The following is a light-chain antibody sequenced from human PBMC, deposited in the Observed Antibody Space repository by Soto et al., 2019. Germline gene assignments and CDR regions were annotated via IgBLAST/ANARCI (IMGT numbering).Light chain of an antibody. CDR3: GAWDSSLSVWV. CDR2: ANN. J-gene: IGLJ3*02. CDR1: SSNIGNDY. V-gene: IGLV1-51*01. Sequence: QSVLTQPPSVSAAPGQRVTISCSGSSSNIGNDYVSWYQQLPGTAPKLLIYANNNRPSGIPDRFSGSKSGTSATLGITGLQTGDEADYYCGAWDSSLSVWVFGGGTKLTVL.